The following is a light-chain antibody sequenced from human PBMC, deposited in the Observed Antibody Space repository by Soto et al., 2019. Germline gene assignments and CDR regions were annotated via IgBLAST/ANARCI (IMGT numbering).Light chain of an antibody. CDR1: EDITND. V-gene: IGKV1-33*01. CDR2: DAS. CDR3: QQYDHPPYT. Sequence: TQMTQSPSSLSASVGDRVTITCQASEDITNDLNWYQQRPGKAPKVLIYDASTLETGVPSRFSGSGYGTHFTLTISSLHPEDFAVYYCQQYDHPPYTFGQGTKLEIK. J-gene: IGKJ2*01.